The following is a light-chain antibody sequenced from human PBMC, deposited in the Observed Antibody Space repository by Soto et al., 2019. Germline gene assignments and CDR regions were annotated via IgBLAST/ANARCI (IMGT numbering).Light chain of an antibody. V-gene: IGKV4-1*01. Sequence: DIVMTQSPDSLAVSLGESATINCKSSQSVLYSSNNKNYLAWYQQKPGQPPKLLIYWASTRESGVPDRFSGSGSGTDFTLTISSLQAEDVAVYYCQQYYSTPLTFGGGPKVEIK. J-gene: IGKJ4*01. CDR1: QSVLYSSNNKNY. CDR2: WAS. CDR3: QQYYSTPLT.